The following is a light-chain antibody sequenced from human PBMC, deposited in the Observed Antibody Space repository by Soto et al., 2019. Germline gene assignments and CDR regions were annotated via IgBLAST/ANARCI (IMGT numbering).Light chain of an antibody. CDR2: GAF. J-gene: IGKJ5*01. V-gene: IGKV3-20*01. CDR1: QSVSSN. CDR3: QQYGNSPIT. Sequence: ELVMTQSPATLSVSPGERATLSCRASQSVSSNLAWYQQKPGQAPRLLIYGAFSRATGIPDRFSGSGSGTDFTLTITRLESEDFAVYYCQQYGNSPITFGQGARLEIK.